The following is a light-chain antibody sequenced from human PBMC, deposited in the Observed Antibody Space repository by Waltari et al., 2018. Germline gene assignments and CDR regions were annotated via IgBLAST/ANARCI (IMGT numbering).Light chain of an antibody. Sequence: DIQMTQSPSSVSASVGDRVTITCRASQGIRSWLAWFQQKPGKAPNLLVYAASSLQSGVPSSFSGSGSGTDFTLTISSLQPEDFATYYCQQAASFPLTFGGGTKVEIK. CDR3: QQAASFPLT. J-gene: IGKJ4*01. CDR1: QGIRSW. V-gene: IGKV1D-12*01. CDR2: AAS.